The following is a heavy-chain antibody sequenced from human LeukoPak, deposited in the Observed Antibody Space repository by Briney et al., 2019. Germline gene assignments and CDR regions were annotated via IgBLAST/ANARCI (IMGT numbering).Heavy chain of an antibody. CDR1: GVTFSNYA. D-gene: IGHD3-10*01. J-gene: IGHJ4*02. Sequence: GGSLRLSCAASGVTFSNYAMSWVRQAPGKGLEWVSTISGAGGSTYYVDSVKGRFSISRDSSKNTVYLQMNSLRAEDTAVYYCARGFWQPLDYWGQGTLVTVSS. CDR3: ARGFWQPLDY. CDR2: ISGAGGST. V-gene: IGHV3-23*01.